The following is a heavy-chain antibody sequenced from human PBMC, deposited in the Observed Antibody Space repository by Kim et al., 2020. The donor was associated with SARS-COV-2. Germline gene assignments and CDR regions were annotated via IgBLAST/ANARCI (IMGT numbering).Heavy chain of an antibody. CDR3: ARQGGDGYNDYYYGMDV. D-gene: IGHD3-16*01. V-gene: IGHV5-51*01. J-gene: IGHJ6*02. Sequence: GESLKISCQGSGYSFTSYWIGWVRQMPGKGLEWMGIIYPGDSDTRYSPSFQGQVTISADKSISTAYLQWSSLKASDTAMYYCARQGGDGYNDYYYGMDVLGQGTTVTVSS. CDR1: GYSFTSYW. CDR2: IYPGDSDT.